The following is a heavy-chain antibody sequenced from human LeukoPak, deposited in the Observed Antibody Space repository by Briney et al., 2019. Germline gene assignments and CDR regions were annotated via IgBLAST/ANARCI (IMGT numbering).Heavy chain of an antibody. CDR3: ARSYYRTSSASYYFDS. CDR2: ISYDGSNK. V-gene: IGHV3-30-3*01. D-gene: IGHD3-22*01. CDR1: GFTFSTYA. J-gene: IGHJ4*02. Sequence: GRSLGLSCAASGFTFSTYAMYWVRQAPGKGLEWVAVISYDGSNKYYADSVKGRFTISSDNSKNTLYLQMNSLRAEDTALYFCARSYYRTSSASYYFDSWGQGTLVTVSS.